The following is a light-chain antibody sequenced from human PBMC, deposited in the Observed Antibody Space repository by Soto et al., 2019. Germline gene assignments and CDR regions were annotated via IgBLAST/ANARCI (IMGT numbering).Light chain of an antibody. J-gene: IGKJ1*01. Sequence: DIQMTQSPSTLSASVGDRVTITCRASQSISSWLAWYQQKPGKAPKLLIYDASSLEGGVPSRFSGSASGTEFTLTISSLQPDDFATYYCQQYNSYSPFGQGTKVDIK. V-gene: IGKV1-5*01. CDR2: DAS. CDR1: QSISSW. CDR3: QQYNSYSP.